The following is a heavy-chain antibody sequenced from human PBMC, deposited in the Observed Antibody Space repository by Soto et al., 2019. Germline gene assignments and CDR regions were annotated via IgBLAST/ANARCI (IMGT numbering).Heavy chain of an antibody. CDR1: GYTFTMHK. V-gene: IGHV1-46*01. D-gene: IGHD1-26*01. CDR3: ARDAAFAFVVGATTIADF. Sequence: QVQLVQSGSEVKKAGASVSVSCTASGYTFTMHKMHWVRQAPGQALEWMGLTDPSGGHTTYAQKFQGRVSMTGDTSTDTVYLELSSLRSEDTAVYYCARDAAFAFVVGATTIADFWGQGTLVTVSS. CDR2: TDPSGGHT. J-gene: IGHJ4*02.